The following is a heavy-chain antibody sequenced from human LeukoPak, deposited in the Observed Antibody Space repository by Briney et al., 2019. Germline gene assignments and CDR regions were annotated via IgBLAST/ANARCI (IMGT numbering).Heavy chain of an antibody. Sequence: SETLSLTCAFYDGSFSGYYWSWIRQPPGKVLEWIGEINHSGSTNYNPSLKSRVTISVDTSKNQFSLKLSSVTAADTAVYYCATQQDIVVIPAAIGGCFDPWGQGTLVTVSS. V-gene: IGHV4-34*01. CDR1: DGSFSGYY. D-gene: IGHD2-2*02. CDR2: INHSGST. CDR3: ATQQDIVVIPAAIGGCFDP. J-gene: IGHJ5*02.